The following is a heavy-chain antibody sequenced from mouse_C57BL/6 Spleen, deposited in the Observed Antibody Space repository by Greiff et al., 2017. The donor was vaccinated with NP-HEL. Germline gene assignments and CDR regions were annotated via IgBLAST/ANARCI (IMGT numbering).Heavy chain of an antibody. CDR3: TRDGLLWYFDV. CDR2: IDPETGGT. V-gene: IGHV1-15*01. Sequence: QVQLKESGAELVRPGASVTLSCKASGYTFTDYEMHWVKQTPVHGLEWIGAIDPETGGTAYNQKFKGKAILTADKSSSTAYMELRSLTSEDSAVYYCTRDGLLWYFDVWGTGTTVTVSS. D-gene: IGHD2-3*01. CDR1: GYTFTDYE. J-gene: IGHJ1*03.